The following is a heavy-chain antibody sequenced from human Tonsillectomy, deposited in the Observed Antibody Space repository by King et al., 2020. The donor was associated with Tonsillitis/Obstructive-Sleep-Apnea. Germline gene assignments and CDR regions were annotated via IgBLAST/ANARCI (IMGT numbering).Heavy chain of an antibody. V-gene: IGHV4-39*01. J-gene: IGHJ6*03. CDR1: GGSISSNNYY. CDR2: IYYSGST. D-gene: IGHD3-10*01. CDR3: GGXTFYYASGSXXYYMDV. Sequence: LQLQESGPGLVKPSETLSLTCTVSGGSISSNNYYWGWIRQPPGKGLEWIGSIYYSGSTFYIPSFKSRVTISVDTSKNQFSLTLSSVTAADTAVYYCGGXTFYYASGSXXYYMDVWGKGTTVTVS.